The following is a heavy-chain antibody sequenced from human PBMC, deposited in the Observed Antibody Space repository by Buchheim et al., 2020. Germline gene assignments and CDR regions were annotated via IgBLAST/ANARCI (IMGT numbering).Heavy chain of an antibody. CDR2: IYYSGST. D-gene: IGHD5-12*01. CDR1: GGSISSYY. J-gene: IGHJ4*02. Sequence: QVQLQESGSGLVKPSETLSLTCTVSGGSISSYYWSWIRQPPGKGLEWIGYIYYSGSTNYNPSLKSRVTISVDTSKNQFSLKLSSVTAADTAVYYCARGRVDIVATISVYFDYWGQGTL. V-gene: IGHV4-59*01. CDR3: ARGRVDIVATISVYFDY.